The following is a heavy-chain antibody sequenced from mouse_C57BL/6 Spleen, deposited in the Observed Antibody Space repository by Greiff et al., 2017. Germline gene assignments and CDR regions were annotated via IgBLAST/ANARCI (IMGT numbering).Heavy chain of an antibody. CDR3: ARYEVVEGAMDY. CDR2: IYPGSGST. J-gene: IGHJ4*01. Sequence: VKLQQPGAELVKPGASVKMSCKASGYTFTSYWITWVKQRPGQGLEWIGDIYPGSGSTNYNEKFKSKATLTVDTSSSTAYMQLSSLTSEDSAVYYCARYEVVEGAMDYWGQGTSVTVSS. V-gene: IGHV1-55*01. D-gene: IGHD1-1*01. CDR1: GYTFTSYW.